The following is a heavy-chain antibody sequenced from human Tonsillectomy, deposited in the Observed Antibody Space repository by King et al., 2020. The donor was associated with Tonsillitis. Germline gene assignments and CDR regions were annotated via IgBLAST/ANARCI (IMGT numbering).Heavy chain of an antibody. V-gene: IGHV3-15*01. CDR2: IKSKTDGGTT. Sequence: LGKGLEWVGRIKSKTDGGTTDYAAPVKGRFTISRDDSKNKLYLQMNSLKTEDTAVYYCTSVHEDYFYYWGQGTLVTVSS. J-gene: IGHJ4*02. CDR3: TSVHEDYFYY.